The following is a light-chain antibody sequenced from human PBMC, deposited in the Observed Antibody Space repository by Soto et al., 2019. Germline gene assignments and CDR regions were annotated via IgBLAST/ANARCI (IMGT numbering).Light chain of an antibody. J-gene: IGLJ3*02. Sequence: VLTQPPSVSGAPGQRVTISCTGSSSNIGAGYDVHWYQQKPGQAPVLVVHDDADRPSGIPERFSGSKSGDTATLTISRAEAGDEADYHCQVWDSRGDWRVFGGGTKLTVL. CDR3: QVWDSRGDWRV. CDR1: SSNIGAGYD. CDR2: DDA. V-gene: IGLV3-21*02.